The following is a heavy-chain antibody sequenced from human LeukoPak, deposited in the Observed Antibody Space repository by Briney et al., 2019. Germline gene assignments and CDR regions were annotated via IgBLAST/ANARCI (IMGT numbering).Heavy chain of an antibody. J-gene: IGHJ4*02. CDR3: GRFSRAPDY. CDR2: ISGSSSDT. Sequence: GGSLRLSCAASGFTLNTYSMNWIRQAPGKGLEYISYISGSSSDTNYADSVKGRFTISRDNAKKSLYLQMNSLSAEDTAVYYCGRFSRAPDYWGQGTLVTVSS. D-gene: IGHD2-2*01. V-gene: IGHV3-21*05. CDR1: GFTLNTYS.